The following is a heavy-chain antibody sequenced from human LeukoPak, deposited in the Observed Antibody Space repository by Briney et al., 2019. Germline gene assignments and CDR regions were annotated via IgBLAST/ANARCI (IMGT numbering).Heavy chain of an antibody. CDR3: ARDLKQLWFGETNWFDP. J-gene: IGHJ5*02. Sequence: ASVKVSCKASGYTFTSYYMHWVRQAPGQGLEWMGIINPSGGSTSYAQKFQGRVTMTRDMSTSTIYMELRSLRSDDTAVYYCARDLKQLWFGETNWFDPWGQGTLVTVSS. CDR2: INPSGGST. V-gene: IGHV1-46*01. CDR1: GYTFTSYY. D-gene: IGHD3-10*01.